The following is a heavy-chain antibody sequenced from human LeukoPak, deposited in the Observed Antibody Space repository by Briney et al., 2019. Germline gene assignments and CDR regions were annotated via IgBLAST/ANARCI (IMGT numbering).Heavy chain of an antibody. Sequence: PSEXXSLTCTVSADSISNYYWTWLRQPLGKGLEWIGYIYNSGSTNYNTSLKSRVTISIATSKNQFSLKLSSVTAADTAVYYCAAEFSNEQWLDWDYWGQGTLVTVSS. D-gene: IGHD6-19*01. CDR2: IYNSGST. J-gene: IGHJ4*02. CDR1: ADSISNYY. V-gene: IGHV4-59*01. CDR3: AAEFSNEQWLDWDY.